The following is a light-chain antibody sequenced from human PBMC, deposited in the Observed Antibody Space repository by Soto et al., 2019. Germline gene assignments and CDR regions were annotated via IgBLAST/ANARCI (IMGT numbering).Light chain of an antibody. CDR1: QSISTY. Sequence: EIVLTQSPATLSLSPGERATLSCRASQSISTYLAWYQQRPGQAPRLLIHDASKRATGIPARFSGSGSGTDFTLTISSLEHEDFAFYYCQQRSDWPPLFTFGPGTKLDVK. V-gene: IGKV3-11*01. J-gene: IGKJ3*01. CDR2: DAS. CDR3: QQRSDWPPLFT.